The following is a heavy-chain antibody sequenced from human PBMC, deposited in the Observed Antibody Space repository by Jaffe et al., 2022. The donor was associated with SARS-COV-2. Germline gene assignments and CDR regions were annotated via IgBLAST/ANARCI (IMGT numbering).Heavy chain of an antibody. D-gene: IGHD5-12*01. CDR1: GGSLSGYY. J-gene: IGHJ4*02. Sequence: QVQLQQWGAGLLKPSETLSLTCAVYGGSLSGYYWSWIRQPPEKGLEWIGEINHSGRSIYNSSLKSRVTISVDTSKNQFFLKLTSVTAADTAMYYCARYGGYATPVDYWGQGTLVTVSS. CDR3: ARYGGYATPVDY. CDR2: INHSGRS. V-gene: IGHV4-34*01.